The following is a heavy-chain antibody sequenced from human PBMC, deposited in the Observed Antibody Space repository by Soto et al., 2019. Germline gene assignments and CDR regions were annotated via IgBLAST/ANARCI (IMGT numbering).Heavy chain of an antibody. J-gene: IGHJ5*02. CDR1: GGSLSSSSYY. V-gene: IGHV4-39*02. D-gene: IGHD2-2*01. CDR3: ARDAIVLVPAAMPGGWFDP. Sequence: SDTLSLTCTVSGGSLSSSSYYRGWIRQPPGKGLEWIGSIYYSGSTYYNPSLKSRVTISVDTSKNQFSLKLSSVTAADTAVYYCARDAIVLVPAAMPGGWFDPWGQGTLVTVSS. CDR2: IYYSGST.